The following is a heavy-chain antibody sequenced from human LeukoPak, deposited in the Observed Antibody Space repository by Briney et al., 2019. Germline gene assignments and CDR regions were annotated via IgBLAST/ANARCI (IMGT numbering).Heavy chain of an antibody. Sequence: GASVKVSCKASGYTFTSYYMHWVRQAPGQGLEWMGIINPSGGNTNYAQKFQGRVTMTRDTSTSTLYMELSSLRSEDTAVYYCARDRWELLRYYYYYMDVWGKGTTVTVSS. J-gene: IGHJ6*03. CDR2: INPSGGNT. CDR3: ARDRWELLRYYYYYMDV. V-gene: IGHV1-46*01. CDR1: GYTFTSYY. D-gene: IGHD1-26*01.